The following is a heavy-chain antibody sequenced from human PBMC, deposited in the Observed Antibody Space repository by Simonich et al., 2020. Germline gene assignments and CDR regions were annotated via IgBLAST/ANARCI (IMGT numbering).Heavy chain of an antibody. J-gene: IGHJ3*02. Sequence: PGGSLRLSCAASGFTFSSYEMNWVRQAPGKGLGWVSSISSSGSTIYYADSVKGRFTISRDNAKNSLYLQMNSLRAEDTAVYYCAREKWLRFAFDIWGQGTMVTVSS. CDR3: AREKWLRFAFDI. V-gene: IGHV3-48*03. CDR1: GFTFSSYE. D-gene: IGHD5-12*01. CDR2: ISSSGSTI.